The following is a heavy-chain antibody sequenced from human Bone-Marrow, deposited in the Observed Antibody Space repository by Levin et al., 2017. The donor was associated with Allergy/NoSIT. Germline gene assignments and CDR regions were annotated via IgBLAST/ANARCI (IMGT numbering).Heavy chain of an antibody. D-gene: IGHD7-27*01. J-gene: IGHJ3*02. CDR1: GGSISSSSYY. CDR3: ARRLGIGAFDI. CDR2: IYYSGST. Sequence: SQTLSLTCTVSGGSISSSSYYWGWIRQPPGKGLEWIGSIYYSGSTYYNPSLKSRVTISVDTSKNQFSLNLSSVTAADTAVFYCARRLGIGAFDIWGQGTMLTVSS. V-gene: IGHV4-39*01.